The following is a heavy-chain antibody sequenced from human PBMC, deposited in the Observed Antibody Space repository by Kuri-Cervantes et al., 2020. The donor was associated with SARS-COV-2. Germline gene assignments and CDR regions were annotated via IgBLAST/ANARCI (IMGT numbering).Heavy chain of an antibody. V-gene: IGHV4-4*02. Sequence: SETLSLTCAVSGGSISSSNWWSWVRQPPGKGLEWIGEIYHSGSTNYNPSLKSRVTISVDKSKNQFSLKLSPVTAADTAVYYCARDTGYCGGDCSAFDIWGQGTMVTVSS. CDR2: IYHSGST. CDR3: ARDTGYCGGDCSAFDI. CDR1: GGSISSSNW. J-gene: IGHJ3*02. D-gene: IGHD2-21*02.